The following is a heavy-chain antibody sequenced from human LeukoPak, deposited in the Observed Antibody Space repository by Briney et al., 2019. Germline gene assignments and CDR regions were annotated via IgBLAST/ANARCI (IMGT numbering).Heavy chain of an antibody. J-gene: IGHJ6*02. V-gene: IGHV4-34*01. CDR3: ARGAPGFLPYGMDV. D-gene: IGHD3-3*01. CDR1: GGSFSGYY. CDR2: INHSGSI. Sequence: SETLSLTCAVYGGSFSGYYWSWIRQPPGKGLEWIGEINHSGSINYNPSLKSRVTISVDTSKNQFSLKLNSVTAADTAVYYCARGAPGFLPYGMDVWGQGTTVTVSS.